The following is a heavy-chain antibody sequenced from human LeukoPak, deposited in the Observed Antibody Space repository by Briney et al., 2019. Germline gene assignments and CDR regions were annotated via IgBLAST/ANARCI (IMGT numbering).Heavy chain of an antibody. J-gene: IGHJ4*02. CDR3: TRLYCGGGYCYYFDY. Sequence: GGSLRLSCAASGFTFSGSAMHWVRQASGKGLEWVGRIRSKANSYATAYAASVNGRFNISRDDSKNTVYLQMNSLKTEDTAVYYCTRLYCGGGYCYYFDYWGQGTLVTVSS. CDR2: IRSKANSYAT. CDR1: GFTFSGSA. V-gene: IGHV3-73*01. D-gene: IGHD2-21*01.